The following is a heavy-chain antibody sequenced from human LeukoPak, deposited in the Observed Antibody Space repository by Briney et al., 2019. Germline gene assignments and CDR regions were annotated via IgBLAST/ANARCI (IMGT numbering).Heavy chain of an antibody. CDR1: GFTFSNYY. Sequence: GGSLRLSCAASGFTFSNYYMSWIRQAPGKGLEWLSYISSSATNIQYADSVRGRFTISRDNAKNSLYLQMNSLRAEDTALYHCARDSGDCGGGSCYFDYWGQGTLVTVSS. CDR3: ARDSGDCGGGSCYFDY. D-gene: IGHD2-15*01. J-gene: IGHJ4*02. CDR2: ISSSATNI. V-gene: IGHV3-11*01.